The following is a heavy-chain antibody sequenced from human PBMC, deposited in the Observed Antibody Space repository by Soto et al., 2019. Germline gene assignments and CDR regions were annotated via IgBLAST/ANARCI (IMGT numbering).Heavy chain of an antibody. Sequence: ASVKVSCKVSGYTLTELSMHWVRQAPGKGLEWMGGFDPEDGETIYAQKFQGRVTMTEDTSTDTAYMELRSLRSDDTAVYYCARDSQIVGADYYYYGMDVWGQGTTVTVSS. CDR1: GYTLTELS. CDR2: FDPEDGET. J-gene: IGHJ6*02. D-gene: IGHD1-26*01. V-gene: IGHV1-24*01. CDR3: ARDSQIVGADYYYYGMDV.